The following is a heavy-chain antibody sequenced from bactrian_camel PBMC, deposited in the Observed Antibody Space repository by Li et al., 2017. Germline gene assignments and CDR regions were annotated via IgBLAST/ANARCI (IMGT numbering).Heavy chain of an antibody. J-gene: IGHJ4*01. CDR1: GFTSSTYA. Sequence: VQLVESGGGSVQPGGSLTLSCAASGFTSSTYAMSWVRQAPGKGLEWVSLSKIGGTTYCADSVKGRFTISRDNAKDMVYLQMNNLKVEDTGTYYCAASYGLCTLNARFGFYGQGTQVTVS. CDR2: SKIGGTT. D-gene: IGHD3*01. V-gene: IGHV3S40*01.